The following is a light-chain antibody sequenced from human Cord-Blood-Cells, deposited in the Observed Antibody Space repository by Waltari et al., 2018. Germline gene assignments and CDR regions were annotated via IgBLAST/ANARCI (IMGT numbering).Light chain of an antibody. CDR2: GAS. Sequence: EIVMTQSPATLSVSPGARATLSCRASQSLSRNLAGYQQKPGQAPGLRIYGASTRATGIPARFSGSGSGTEFTLTISSLQSEDFAVYYCQQYNNWPYTFGQGTKLEIK. CDR3: QQYNNWPYT. V-gene: IGKV3-15*01. J-gene: IGKJ2*01. CDR1: QSLSRN.